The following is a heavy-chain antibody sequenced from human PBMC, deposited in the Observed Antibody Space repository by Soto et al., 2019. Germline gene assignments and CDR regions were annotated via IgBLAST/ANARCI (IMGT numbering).Heavy chain of an antibody. D-gene: IGHD4-17*01. J-gene: IGHJ4*02. CDR3: ARGHGDYFDY. CDR2: IYHSGST. V-gene: IGHV4-30-2*01. CDR1: GGSISSGGYS. Sequence: SETLSLTCAVSGGSISSGGYSWSWIRQPPGKGLKWIGYIYHSGSTNYNPSIKSRVTISVDKSKNQFSMKLSSVTAADTAVYYCARGHGDYFDYWGQGTLVTVSS.